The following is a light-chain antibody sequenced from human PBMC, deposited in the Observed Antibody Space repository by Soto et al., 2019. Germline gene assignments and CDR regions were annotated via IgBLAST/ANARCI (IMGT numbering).Light chain of an antibody. CDR1: QSVSSSY. J-gene: IGKJ1*01. CDR2: GTS. V-gene: IGKV3-20*01. CDR3: QQYGNSRWR. Sequence: EIVLTQSPDTLSLSPGERATLSCRASQSVSSSYLAWYQQTPGQAPRLLIYGTSNRATGIPDRFSGSGSGTDFTLTISRLEAEDFAVYYCQQYGNSRWRFGQGTKVEIK.